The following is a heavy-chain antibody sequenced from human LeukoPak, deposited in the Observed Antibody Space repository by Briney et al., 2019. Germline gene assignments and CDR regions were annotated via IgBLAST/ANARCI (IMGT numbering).Heavy chain of an antibody. CDR1: GFTFSSYA. Sequence: GGSLRLSCAASGFTFSSYAMSWVRQAPGKGLEWVSAISGSGGSTYYADSVKGRFTISRDNSKNTLYLQMNSLRAEDTAVYYWAKDRDVLPLFGEKGDYFDYWGQGTLVTVSS. J-gene: IGHJ4*02. V-gene: IGHV3-23*01. D-gene: IGHD3-10*01. CDR3: AKDRDVLPLFGEKGDYFDY. CDR2: ISGSGGST.